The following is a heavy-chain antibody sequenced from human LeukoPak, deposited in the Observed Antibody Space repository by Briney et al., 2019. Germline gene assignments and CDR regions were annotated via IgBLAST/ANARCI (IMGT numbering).Heavy chain of an antibody. CDR2: IIPIFGTA. Sequence: ASVKVSCKASGGTFSSYAISWVRQAPGQGLEWMGGIIPIFGTANYAQKFQGRVTITTDESTSTAYMELSSLRSEDTAVYYCASSSTLITAARFEYFQHWGQGTPVTVSS. V-gene: IGHV1-69*05. CDR1: GGTFSSYA. J-gene: IGHJ1*01. CDR3: ASSSTLITAARFEYFQH. D-gene: IGHD6-6*01.